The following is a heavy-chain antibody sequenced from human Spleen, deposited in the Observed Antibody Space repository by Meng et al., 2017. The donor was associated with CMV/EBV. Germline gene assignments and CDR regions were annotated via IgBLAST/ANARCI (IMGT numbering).Heavy chain of an antibody. J-gene: IGHJ6*02. CDR2: IYYNGYT. D-gene: IGHD2/OR15-2a*01. CDR3: ATEVLYYYYGMDV. V-gene: IGHV4-61*01. CDR1: GGSISSSSYY. Sequence: GSLRLSCTVSGGSISSSSYYWSWIRQPPGKGLEWIGYIYYNGYTNYNPSLKSRVTISLDTSKNQFSLKLSSVTAADTAVYYCATEVLYYYYGMDVWGQGTTVTVSS.